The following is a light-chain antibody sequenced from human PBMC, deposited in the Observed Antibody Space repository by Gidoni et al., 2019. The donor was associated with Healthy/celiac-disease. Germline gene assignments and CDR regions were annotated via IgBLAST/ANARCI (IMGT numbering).Light chain of an antibody. CDR1: QGISNY. CDR2: AAS. Sequence: DIQMTQSPSSLSASVGDRVTITCRASQGISNYLAWYQQKPGKVPKLLTYAASTLQSGVPSRFSGSGSGTDFTLTISSLQPEDVATYYCQQYNSAPLFTFVPGTKVDIK. J-gene: IGKJ3*01. CDR3: QQYNSAPLFT. V-gene: IGKV1-27*01.